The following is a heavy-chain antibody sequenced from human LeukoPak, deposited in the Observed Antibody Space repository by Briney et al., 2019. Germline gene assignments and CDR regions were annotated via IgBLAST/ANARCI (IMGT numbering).Heavy chain of an antibody. Sequence: SQTLSLTCAISGDSVSSNSAAWNWIRQSPSRGLEWLGRTYYRSTWYTEYAVSVKSRITINPDTSKNQFSLQLNSVTPEDTAVYCCARDRWYYYGSGSSDYYYYGMDVWGKGTTVTVSS. V-gene: IGHV6-1*01. D-gene: IGHD3-10*01. CDR1: GDSVSSNSAA. CDR3: ARDRWYYYGSGSSDYYYYGMDV. J-gene: IGHJ6*04. CDR2: TYYRSTWYT.